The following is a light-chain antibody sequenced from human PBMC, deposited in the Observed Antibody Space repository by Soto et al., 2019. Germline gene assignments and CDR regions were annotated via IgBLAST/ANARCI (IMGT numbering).Light chain of an antibody. CDR2: GAS. Sequence: AIQMTQSPSSMSASLGDGVTIXXRASQGIGNALGWYQQKPGKPPKVXIYGASNLQSGVPPRFSGSGSGTDFTLAISSLQPEDSATYYCLQDINYPWTFGQGTKVDIK. CDR3: LQDINYPWT. CDR1: QGIGNA. V-gene: IGKV1-6*01. J-gene: IGKJ1*01.